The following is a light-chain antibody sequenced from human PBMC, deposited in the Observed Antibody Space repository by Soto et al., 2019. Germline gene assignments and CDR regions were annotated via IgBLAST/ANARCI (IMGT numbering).Light chain of an antibody. CDR2: DVN. CDR3: SAYSTGSTPVL. V-gene: IGLV2-14*03. J-gene: IGLJ3*02. Sequence: QSALTQSASVSGSPGQSITISCTGTSSDVGSTFNYVSWYQHHPGKAPRLIMSDVNHRPSGVSDRFSGSKSGNTASLTISGLQAEDEADYFCSAYSTGSTPVLFGGGTKLTVL. CDR1: SSDVGSTFNY.